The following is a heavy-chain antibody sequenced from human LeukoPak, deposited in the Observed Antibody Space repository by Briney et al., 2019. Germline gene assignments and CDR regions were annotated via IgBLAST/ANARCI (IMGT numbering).Heavy chain of an antibody. Sequence: GGSLRLSCAASGFTFSSYAMSWVRQAPGKGLEWVSVISGGGGSTYYADSVKGRFTISRDNSKKTLYLQMNSLRAEDTAVYYCAKDRVDDYGDYRTDYWGQGTLVTVSS. J-gene: IGHJ4*02. V-gene: IGHV3-23*01. CDR1: GFTFSSYA. CDR2: ISGGGGST. D-gene: IGHD4-17*01. CDR3: AKDRVDDYGDYRTDY.